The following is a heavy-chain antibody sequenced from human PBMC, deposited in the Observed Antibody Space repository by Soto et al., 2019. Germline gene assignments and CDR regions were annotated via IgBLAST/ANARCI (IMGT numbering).Heavy chain of an antibody. CDR1: GFTFTSSA. D-gene: IGHD3-10*01. J-gene: IGHJ4*02. V-gene: IGHV1-58*02. CDR3: ASGITMVRGVLDY. CDR2: IVVGSGNT. Sequence: QMQLVQSGPEVKKPGTSVKVSCKASGFTFTSSAMQWVRQARGQRLEWIGWIVVGSGNTNYAQKFQERVTITRDMXTSTAYRELSSRRSEDTAVYYCASGITMVRGVLDYWGQGTLVTVSS.